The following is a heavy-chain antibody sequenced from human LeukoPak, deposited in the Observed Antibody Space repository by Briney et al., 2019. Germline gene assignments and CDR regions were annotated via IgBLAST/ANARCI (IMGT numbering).Heavy chain of an antibody. D-gene: IGHD6-19*01. J-gene: IGHJ4*02. CDR1: GDSVSSNNGA. CDR2: TYYRSKWYN. CDR3: ARDFGNSGWYTFDY. Sequence: QSGPGLVKPSQTPSVTCAISGDSVSSNNGAWNWIRQSPSRGLEWLGRTYYRSKWYNDYAESMRGRITINPDTSKNQFSLQLNSVTPDDTAVYYCARDFGNSGWYTFDYWGQGSLVTVSS. V-gene: IGHV6-1*01.